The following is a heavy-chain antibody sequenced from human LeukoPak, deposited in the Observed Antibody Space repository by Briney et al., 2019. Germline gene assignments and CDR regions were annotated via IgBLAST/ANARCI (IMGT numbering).Heavy chain of an antibody. J-gene: IGHJ5*02. CDR3: ARHSVLRYFDWLFNTDNWFDP. D-gene: IGHD3-9*01. Sequence: SETLSLTCAVYGGSFSGYYWSWIRQPPGKGLEWIGEINHSGSTNYNPSLKSRVTISVDPSKNQFSLKLSSVTAADTAVYYCARHSVLRYFDWLFNTDNWFDPWGQGTLVTVSS. CDR2: INHSGST. CDR1: GGSFSGYY. V-gene: IGHV4-34*01.